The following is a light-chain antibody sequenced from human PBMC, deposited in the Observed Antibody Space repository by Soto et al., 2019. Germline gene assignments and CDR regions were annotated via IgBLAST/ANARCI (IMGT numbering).Light chain of an antibody. Sequence: EIQMTQALSTMSASLGDSVTITCRASQTVNAWLAWYQHKPGKAPKPLIYDASILESGGPARFSGSGSGTEFILTISSLQPDDVGTYYCQQYNTHSGTFGQGTKVDIK. CDR3: QQYNTHSGT. CDR2: DAS. V-gene: IGKV1-5*01. J-gene: IGKJ1*01. CDR1: QTVNAW.